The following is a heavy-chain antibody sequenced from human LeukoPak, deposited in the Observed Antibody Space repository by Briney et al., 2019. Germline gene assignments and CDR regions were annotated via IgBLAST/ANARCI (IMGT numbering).Heavy chain of an antibody. CDR2: IYPGDSDT. V-gene: IGHV5-51*01. J-gene: IGHJ6*03. CDR1: GYSFTSYW. D-gene: IGHD3-10*01. CDR3: ARHEAGKYYYGSGSSYYYYYYMDV. Sequence: GESLKISRKGSGYSFTSYWIGRVRQMPGKGLEGMGIIYPGDSDTRYSPSFQGPVTISADQSISTAYLPSSRLKASDTAMYYCARHEAGKYYYGSGSSYYYYYYMDVWGKGTTVTVSS.